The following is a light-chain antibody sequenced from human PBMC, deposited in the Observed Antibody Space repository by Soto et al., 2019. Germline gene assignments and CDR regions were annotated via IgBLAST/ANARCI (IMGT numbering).Light chain of an antibody. CDR2: DVS. CDR3: SSFTSSSTLRGV. Sequence: QSVLNQPASVSGSPGQSITISCTGSSSDVGGSNFVSWFQHHPGKAPKLMIFDVSNRPSGVSNRFSGSQSGNTASLTISGLQAEDEADYYCSSFTSSSTLRGVFGGGTKLTVL. J-gene: IGLJ2*01. CDR1: SSDVGGSNF. V-gene: IGLV2-14*03.